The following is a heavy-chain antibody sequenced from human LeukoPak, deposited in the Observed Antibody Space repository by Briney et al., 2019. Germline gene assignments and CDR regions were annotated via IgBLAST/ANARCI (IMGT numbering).Heavy chain of an antibody. CDR1: GFTFSSYG. CDR2: IRYDGSNK. V-gene: IGHV3-30*02. J-gene: IGHJ4*02. D-gene: IGHD3-3*01. Sequence: GGSLRLSCAASGFTFSSYGMHWVRQAPGKGLEWVAFIRYDGSNKYNADSVKGRFTISRDNSKNTLYLQMNSLRAEDTAVYYCAKDPVFGVVTNLLSYFDYWGQGTLVTVSS. CDR3: AKDPVFGVVTNLLSYFDY.